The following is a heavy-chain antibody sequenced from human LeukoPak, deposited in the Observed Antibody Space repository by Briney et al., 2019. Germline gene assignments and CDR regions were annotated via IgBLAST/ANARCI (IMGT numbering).Heavy chain of an antibody. J-gene: IGHJ4*02. Sequence: AGSLRLSCAASGFTFSSFWMNWVRQAPGKGLEWVANIKEDGSEKYYVDSVKGRFTISRDNAKNSLYLQMSSLRAEDTAVYYCARPTYYYGSGIYYLVDYWGQGTLVTVSS. CDR1: GFTFSSFW. CDR2: IKEDGSEK. V-gene: IGHV3-7*04. CDR3: ARPTYYYGSGIYYLVDY. D-gene: IGHD3-10*01.